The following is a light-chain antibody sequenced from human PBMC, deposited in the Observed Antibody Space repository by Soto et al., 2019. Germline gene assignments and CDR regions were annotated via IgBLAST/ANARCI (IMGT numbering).Light chain of an antibody. CDR2: GNS. CDR1: SSNIGAGYD. V-gene: IGLV1-40*01. Sequence: QSVLTQPPSVSGAPGQRVAISCTGSSSNIGAGYDVHWYQQLPGTARKLLIYGNSNRPSGVPDRFSGSKSGTSASLAITGLQAEDEADYYCQSYDSSLSVVFGGGTKVTV. CDR3: QSYDSSLSVV. J-gene: IGLJ2*01.